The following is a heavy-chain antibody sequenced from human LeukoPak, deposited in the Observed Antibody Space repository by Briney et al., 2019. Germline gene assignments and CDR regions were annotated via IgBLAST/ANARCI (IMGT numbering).Heavy chain of an antibody. D-gene: IGHD2-15*01. V-gene: IGHV4-59*01. CDR3: AREKDLECSGGSCYSAAFDY. CDR2: IYYSGST. CDR1: GGSISSYY. Sequence: SETLSLTCTVSGGSISSYYWSWIRQPPGKGLDWIGYIYYSGSTNYNPSLKLRVTISVDTPKNQFSLKLSSVTAADTAVYYCAREKDLECSGGSCYSAAFDYWGQGTLVTVSS. J-gene: IGHJ4*02.